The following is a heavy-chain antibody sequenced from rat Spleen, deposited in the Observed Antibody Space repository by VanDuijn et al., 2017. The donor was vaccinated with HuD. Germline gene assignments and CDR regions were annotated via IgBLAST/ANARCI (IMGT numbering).Heavy chain of an antibody. V-gene: IGHV3-1*01. CDR2: ISSRGST. J-gene: IGHJ2*01. CDR1: DYSITTNY. CDR3: ARIYYMNFDY. D-gene: IGHD1-1*01. Sequence: EVQLQESGPGLVKPSQSLSLTCSVTDYSITTNYWYWIRKFPGNKMEWIGHISSRGSTSYNPSLKRRFSITRDTSKNLSFLQLYSVTTEDTATYNFARIYYMNFDYWGQGVMVTVSS.